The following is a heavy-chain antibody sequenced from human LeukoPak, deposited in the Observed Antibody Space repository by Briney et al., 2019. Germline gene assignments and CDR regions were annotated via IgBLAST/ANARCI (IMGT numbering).Heavy chain of an antibody. CDR3: AREWVFDYGDSSFFDY. Sequence: ASVKVSCKASGGTFSSYAISWVRQAPGQGLEWMGGIIPIFGTANYAQKFQGRVTITADESTSTAYMELSSLRSEDTAVYYCAREWVFDYGDSSFFDYWGQGTLVTVSS. V-gene: IGHV1-69*13. CDR2: IIPIFGTA. J-gene: IGHJ4*02. CDR1: GGTFSSYA. D-gene: IGHD4-17*01.